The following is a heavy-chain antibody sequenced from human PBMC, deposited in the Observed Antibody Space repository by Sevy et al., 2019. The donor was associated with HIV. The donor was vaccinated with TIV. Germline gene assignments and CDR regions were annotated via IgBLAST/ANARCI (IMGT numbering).Heavy chain of an antibody. V-gene: IGHV3-33*01. CDR2: IWYEGINK. D-gene: IGHD3-10*01. Sequence: GESLKISCTASGFAFSTYGMHWVRQAPGKGLEWVAIIWYEGINKDYAEPVKGRFTISRDNSKSTLYLQMNSLRVDDTAVYYCARERRSSGIDYWGQGTLVTVSS. CDR1: GFAFSTYG. CDR3: ARERRSSGIDY. J-gene: IGHJ4*01.